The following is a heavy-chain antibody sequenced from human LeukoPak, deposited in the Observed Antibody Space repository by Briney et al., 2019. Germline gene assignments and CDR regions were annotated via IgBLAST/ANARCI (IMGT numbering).Heavy chain of an antibody. CDR2: INSDGSST. V-gene: IGHV3-74*01. CDR1: GFTFSRYW. D-gene: IGHD4-11*01. CDR3: ARDGLTETTRDSGY. Sequence: GGSLRLSCAASGFTFSRYWMHWVRQAPGKGLVWVSRINSDGSSTSYADSVKGRFTISRDNAKNTLYLQMNSLTVEDTAVYYCARDGLTETTRDSGYWGQGTLVTVSS. J-gene: IGHJ4*02.